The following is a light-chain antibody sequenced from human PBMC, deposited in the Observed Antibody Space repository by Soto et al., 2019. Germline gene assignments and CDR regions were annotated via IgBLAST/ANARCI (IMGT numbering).Light chain of an antibody. CDR1: QDISTW. V-gene: IGKV1-12*01. J-gene: IGKJ3*01. Sequence: DIQMTQSPSSMSASVGDRVTITCRASQDISTWLAWYQQTPGKAAKLLIFAASNLQSGVPSRFSGSGSGTDFTLTISSLQPEDFATYYCQQSNSFPFTFGPGTKVDIK. CDR2: AAS. CDR3: QQSNSFPFT.